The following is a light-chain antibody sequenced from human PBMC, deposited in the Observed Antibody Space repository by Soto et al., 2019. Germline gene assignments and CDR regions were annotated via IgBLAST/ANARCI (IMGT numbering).Light chain of an antibody. CDR1: QSISSY. V-gene: IGKV1-39*01. Sequence: DIQMTQSPSSLSASVGDRVTITCRSSQSISSYLNWYQQKPGNAPKLLIFAASSLQSGVPSRFSGSRSGTDFTLTISSLQPEDFATYYCQQSYSTPPRTFGQGTKVEIK. J-gene: IGKJ1*01. CDR3: QQSYSTPPRT. CDR2: AAS.